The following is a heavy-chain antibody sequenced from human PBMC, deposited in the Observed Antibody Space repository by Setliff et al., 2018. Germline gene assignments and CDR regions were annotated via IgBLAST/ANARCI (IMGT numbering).Heavy chain of an antibody. CDR2: LHTSGST. CDR3: ARDNTIVGATDY. Sequence: PSETLSLTCAVSGGSISSGSYYWSWIRQPAGKGLERVGRLHTSGSTNYNPSLKSRVTISVDTSKNQFSLKVTSVTAADTAVYFCARDNTIVGATDYWGQGTLVTVSS. V-gene: IGHV4-61*02. CDR1: GGSISSGSYY. J-gene: IGHJ4*02. D-gene: IGHD1-26*01.